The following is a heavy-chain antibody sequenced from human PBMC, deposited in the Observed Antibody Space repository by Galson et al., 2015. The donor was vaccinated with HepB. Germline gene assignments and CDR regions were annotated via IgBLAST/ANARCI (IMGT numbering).Heavy chain of an antibody. CDR1: GFTFSSYE. Sequence: SLRLSCAASGFTFSSYEMNWVRQAPGKGLEWVSYISSSGSTKYYADSVKGRFTISRDNAKNTLYLQMNSLRAEDTAVYYCARGWLVHPLAVFDYWGQGTLFTVSS. CDR3: ARGWLVHPLAVFDY. J-gene: IGHJ4*02. CDR2: ISSSGSTK. D-gene: IGHD6-19*01. V-gene: IGHV3-48*03.